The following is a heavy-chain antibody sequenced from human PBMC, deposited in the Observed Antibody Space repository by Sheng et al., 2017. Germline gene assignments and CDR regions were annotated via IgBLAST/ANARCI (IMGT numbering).Heavy chain of an antibody. Sequence: QVQLVQSGREVKKPGASVKVSCKASGYTFSNYGISWVRQAPGQGLQWMGWISAYTGNTNYFREFQGRVTMTTDTSTNTAYMELRSLTSNDTAVYFCARVGGEWNGYGDSWGQGTLVIVSS. CDR1: GYTFSNYG. CDR3: ARVGGEWNGYGDS. J-gene: IGHJ4*02. D-gene: IGHD5-12*01. V-gene: IGHV1-18*01. CDR2: ISAYTGNT.